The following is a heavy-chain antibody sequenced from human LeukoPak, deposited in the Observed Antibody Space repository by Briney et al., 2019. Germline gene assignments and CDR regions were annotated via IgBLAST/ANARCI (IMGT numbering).Heavy chain of an antibody. CDR3: AKDFVRYNIQFDY. J-gene: IGHJ4*02. D-gene: IGHD1-14*01. CDR1: GLSFGFYA. V-gene: IGHV3-23*01. CDR2: ISGGGAGT. Sequence: GGSLRLSCAASGLSFGFYAMSWVRQDPGKGLEWVSSISGGGAGTYYADSVRGRFTISRDNSKNTLYLQMDNLRAEDTALYYCAKDFVRYNIQFDYWGQGALVTVSS.